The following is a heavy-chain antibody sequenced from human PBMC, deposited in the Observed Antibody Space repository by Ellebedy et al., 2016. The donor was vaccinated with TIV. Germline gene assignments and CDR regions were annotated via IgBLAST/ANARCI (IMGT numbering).Heavy chain of an antibody. CDR3: ARDIGYTTSGPDH. D-gene: IGHD2-2*01. J-gene: IGHJ4*02. CDR1: GFTFSYFA. V-gene: IGHV3-30-3*01. CDR2: LSFDGTGE. Sequence: GESLKISCAASGFTFSYFAMHWVRQAPGKGLEWVAALSFDGTGEYYADSVKGRFTISRDNSKNTLFLQMNSLRLEDTAMYYCARDIGYTTSGPDHWGQGTLVIVSS.